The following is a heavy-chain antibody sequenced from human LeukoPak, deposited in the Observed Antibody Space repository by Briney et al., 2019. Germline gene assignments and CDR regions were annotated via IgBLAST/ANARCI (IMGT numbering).Heavy chain of an antibody. CDR1: GFTFSDYY. V-gene: IGHV3-11*01. D-gene: IGHD4-17*01. J-gene: IGHJ2*01. Sequence: PGGSLRLSCAASGFTFSDYYMSWIRQAPGKGLEWVSYISSSGNTIFYADSVKGRFTISRDNAKNSRYLQMNSLRAEDTAVYYCARLTTVTGDWYFDLWGRGTLVTVSS. CDR2: ISSSGNTI. CDR3: ARLTTVTGDWYFDL.